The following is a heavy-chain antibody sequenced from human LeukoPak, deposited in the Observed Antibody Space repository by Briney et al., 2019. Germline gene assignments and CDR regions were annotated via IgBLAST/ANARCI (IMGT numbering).Heavy chain of an antibody. Sequence: KTGGSLRLSCAASGFTFSSYSMNWVRQAPGKGLEWVSSISSSSSYIYYADSVKGRFTISRDNAKNSPYLQMNSLRAEDTAVYYCARDPYSSSWYDYWGQGTLVTVSS. CDR3: ARDPYSSSWYDY. J-gene: IGHJ4*02. D-gene: IGHD6-13*01. CDR1: GFTFSSYS. CDR2: ISSSSSYI. V-gene: IGHV3-21*01.